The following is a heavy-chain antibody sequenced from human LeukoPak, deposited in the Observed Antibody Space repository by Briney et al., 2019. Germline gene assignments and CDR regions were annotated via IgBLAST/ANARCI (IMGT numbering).Heavy chain of an antibody. J-gene: IGHJ3*02. CDR3: ARESSGYDNGAFDI. CDR1: GGSISSYY. CDR2: IYTSGST. Sequence: SETLSLTCTVSGGSISSYYWSWIRQPAGKGLEWIGRIYTSGSTNYNPSLKSRVTMSVDTSKNQFSLKLSSVTAADTAVYYCARESSGYDNGAFDIWGQGTMVTVSS. V-gene: IGHV4-4*07. D-gene: IGHD5-12*01.